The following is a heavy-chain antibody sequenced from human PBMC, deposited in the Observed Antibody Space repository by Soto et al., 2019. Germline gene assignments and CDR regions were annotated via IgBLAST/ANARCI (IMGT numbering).Heavy chain of an antibody. CDR3: ATELGENPASPFDA. D-gene: IGHD3-10*01. J-gene: IGHJ4*02. Sequence: QVQLVQSGADVKKPGSSVKVSCQASGVTFSSETLGWVRQAPGQGLEWVGGIIPLFGTASYAQKFQGRVKIKEDESTRTVYKELSSLRSDDTAVYFCATELGENPASPFDAWGQGTRVTVPS. CDR1: GVTFSSET. V-gene: IGHV1-69*19. CDR2: IIPLFGTA.